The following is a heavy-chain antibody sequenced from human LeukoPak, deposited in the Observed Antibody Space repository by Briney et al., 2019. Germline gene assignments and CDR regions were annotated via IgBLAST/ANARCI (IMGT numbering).Heavy chain of an antibody. J-gene: IGHJ4*02. Sequence: PGRSLRLSCAASGFTFSSYAMHWVRQAPGRALEWGAVISYDGSSTYYAAPVKGRFTIARDNSKNTLYMQMNCLRAEDTAVYYCARDRDYGGTTNPDYWGQRTLVTVSS. D-gene: IGHD4-23*01. V-gene: IGHV3-30*07. CDR1: GFTFSSYA. CDR3: ARDRDYGGTTNPDY. CDR2: ISYDGSST.